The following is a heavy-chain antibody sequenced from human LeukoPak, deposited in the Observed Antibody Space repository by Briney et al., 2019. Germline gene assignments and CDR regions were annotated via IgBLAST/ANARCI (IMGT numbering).Heavy chain of an antibody. CDR3: ARDPATLGAIYWYFDL. J-gene: IGHJ2*01. CDR2: ISYDGNTK. CDR1: GFSFSSYE. D-gene: IGHD1-26*01. V-gene: IGHV3-30-3*01. Sequence: GRSLRLSCVASGFSFSSYEMNWVRQAPDKGLEWVAVISYDGNTKYYADSVKGRFTVSRDNSKNTLYLEMNSLRTGDTAVYHCARDPATLGAIYWYFDLWGRGTLVAVSS.